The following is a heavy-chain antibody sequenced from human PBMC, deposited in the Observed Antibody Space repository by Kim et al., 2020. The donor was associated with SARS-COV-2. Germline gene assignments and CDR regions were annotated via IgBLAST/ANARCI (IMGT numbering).Heavy chain of an antibody. CDR1: GFTFSNYW. J-gene: IGHJ4*02. Sequence: GGSLRLSCVGSGFTFSNYWIHWVRQAPGQGLVWVSPINGDGSNIGYADSVQGRFTNSRDNAKNTVYLQMNSLTTEDTAVYYCARGGSFFEDWGQGVLVTVSS. CDR3: ARGGSFFED. CDR2: INGDGSNI. V-gene: IGHV3-74*01. D-gene: IGHD1-26*01.